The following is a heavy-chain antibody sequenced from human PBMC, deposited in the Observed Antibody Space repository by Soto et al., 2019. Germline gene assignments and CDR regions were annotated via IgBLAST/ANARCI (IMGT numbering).Heavy chain of an antibody. CDR3: AKDPYNYDSSGYRLFDY. CDR2: ISGNGGST. Sequence: PGGSLRLSCAASGVTFSSYAMIWFRQAPGKGLEWVSAISGNGGSTYYADSVKGRFTISRDNSKNTLYLQMNSLRAEDTAVYYCAKDPYNYDSSGYRLFDYWGQGTLVTVSS. J-gene: IGHJ4*02. CDR1: GVTFSSYA. V-gene: IGHV3-23*01. D-gene: IGHD3-22*01.